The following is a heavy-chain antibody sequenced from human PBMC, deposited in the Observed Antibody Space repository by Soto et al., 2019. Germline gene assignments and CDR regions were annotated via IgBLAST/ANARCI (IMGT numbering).Heavy chain of an antibody. D-gene: IGHD2-15*01. V-gene: IGHV3-30*18. J-gene: IGHJ3*02. Sequence: LRLSCAASGFTFSSYGMHWVRQAPGKGLEWVAVISYDGSNKYYADSVKGRFTISRDNSKNTLYLQMNSLRAEDTAVYYCANGGGNIVVVVAARDAFDIWGQGTMVTVSS. CDR3: ANGGGNIVVVVAARDAFDI. CDR1: GFTFSSYG. CDR2: ISYDGSNK.